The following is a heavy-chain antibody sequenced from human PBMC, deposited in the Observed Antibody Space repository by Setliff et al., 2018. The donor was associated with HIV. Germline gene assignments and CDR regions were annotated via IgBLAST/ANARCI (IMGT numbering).Heavy chain of an antibody. CDR3: ARYSPRGYTLTGPY. J-gene: IGHJ4*02. D-gene: IGHD6-25*01. Sequence: SETLSLTCTVSGGSVSSGGDYWSWIRQPQGKGLEGICYIYYSGRTKHNPSLKSRVTISLDTSKNQLSLKLTSVTAADTAVYYCARYSPRGYTLTGPYWGQGTLVTVSS. V-gene: IGHV4-61*08. CDR1: GGSVSSGGDY. CDR2: IYYSGRT.